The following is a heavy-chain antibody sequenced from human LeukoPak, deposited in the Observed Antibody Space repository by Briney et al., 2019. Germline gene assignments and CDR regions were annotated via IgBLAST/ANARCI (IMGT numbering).Heavy chain of an antibody. CDR2: IYSSGGT. Sequence: PSETLSLTCSVSGVSLSSGSNYWGWIRQPPGKTLEWIGSIYSSGGTYYNPSLKSRAIILIDTAKNHVSLNLSSVTAADTAVYYCARAMITFGGALGYYYYYMDVWGKGTTVTISS. V-gene: IGHV4-39*07. J-gene: IGHJ6*03. CDR1: GVSLSSGSNY. D-gene: IGHD3-16*01. CDR3: ARAMITFGGALGYYYYYMDV.